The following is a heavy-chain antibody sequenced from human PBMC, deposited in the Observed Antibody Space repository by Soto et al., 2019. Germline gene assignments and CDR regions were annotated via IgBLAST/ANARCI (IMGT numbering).Heavy chain of an antibody. J-gene: IGHJ4*01. Sequence: ASVKVSCKSSGHTLTSYYIHWVRLAPGQGLEWMGSINPSGGHATYAQEFQGRVSMTGDTSTSTVYMELRSLRSGDTAIYYCARHQYYDSSPKGLTYWG. CDR2: INPSGGHA. D-gene: IGHD3-22*01. CDR1: GHTLTSYY. V-gene: IGHV1-46*03. CDR3: ARHQYYDSSPKGLTY.